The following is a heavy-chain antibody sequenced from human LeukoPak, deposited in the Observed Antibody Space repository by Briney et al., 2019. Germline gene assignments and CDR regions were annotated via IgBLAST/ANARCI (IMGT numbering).Heavy chain of an antibody. CDR2: ISPNSNNI. Sequence: PGGSLRLSCAAAGFTFSDRYLSWIRQAPAKGMEWIAYISPNSNNIQYADSVKGRFTISRDNARNSLFLQVNSLRAEDTAMYYCVTESGWLFDYWGQGILVTVSS. J-gene: IGHJ4*02. CDR1: GFTFSDRY. D-gene: IGHD6-19*01. CDR3: VTESGWLFDY. V-gene: IGHV3-11*04.